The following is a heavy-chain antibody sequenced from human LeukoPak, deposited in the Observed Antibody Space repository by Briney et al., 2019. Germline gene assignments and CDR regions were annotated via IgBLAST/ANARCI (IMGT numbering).Heavy chain of an antibody. D-gene: IGHD6-6*01. CDR2: ISYDGSNK. CDR3: ARDWKDISSSGYFDY. J-gene: IGHJ4*02. Sequence: SGGSLRLSCAASGFTFSSYAMHWVRQAPGKGLEWVAVISYDGSNKYYADSVKGRFTISRDNSKNTLYLQMNSLRAEDTAVYYCARDWKDISSSGYFDYWGQGTLVTVSP. V-gene: IGHV3-30-3*01. CDR1: GFTFSSYA.